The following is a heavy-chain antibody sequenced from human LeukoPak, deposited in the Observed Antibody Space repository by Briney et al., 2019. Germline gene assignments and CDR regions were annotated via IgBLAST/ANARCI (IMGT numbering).Heavy chain of an antibody. CDR1: GYTFTSYG. J-gene: IGHJ4*02. CDR2: ISAYNGNT. CDR3: AREGMITDY. V-gene: IGHV1-18*01. D-gene: IGHD3-22*01. Sequence: AXVXXXCKASGYTFTSYGISWVRQAPGQGVEWRGWISAYNGNTKYAQKLKGRVTMTTETSTSTAYMELSSLRSDDTAVYYCAREGMITDYWGQGTLVTVSS.